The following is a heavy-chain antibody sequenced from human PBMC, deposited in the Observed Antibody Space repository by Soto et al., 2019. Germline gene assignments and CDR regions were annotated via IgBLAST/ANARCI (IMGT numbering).Heavy chain of an antibody. D-gene: IGHD3-3*01. CDR1: GFTFSDYY. Sequence: GGSLRLSCAASGFTFSDYYMSWIRQAPGKGLEWVSYISSSGSTIYYADSVKGRFTISRDNAKNSLYLQMNSLRAEDTAVYYCARGAEERFLEWLSVNYMDVWGKGTTVTVSS. V-gene: IGHV3-11*01. CDR3: ARGAEERFLEWLSVNYMDV. CDR2: ISSSGSTI. J-gene: IGHJ6*03.